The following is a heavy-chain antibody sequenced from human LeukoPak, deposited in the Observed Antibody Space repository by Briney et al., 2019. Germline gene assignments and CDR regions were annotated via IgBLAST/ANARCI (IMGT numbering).Heavy chain of an antibody. D-gene: IGHD3-22*01. CDR2: ISWNSGSI. V-gene: IGHV3-9*01. CDR1: GFTFSSYA. CDR3: AKDNYYDSSGYYDS. Sequence: GGSLRLSCAASGFTFSSYAMPWVRQAPGKGLEWVSTISWNSGSIGYADSVKGRFTISRDNAKNSLYLQMNSLRAEDTALYYCAKDNYYDSSGYYDSWGQGTLVTVSS. J-gene: IGHJ4*02.